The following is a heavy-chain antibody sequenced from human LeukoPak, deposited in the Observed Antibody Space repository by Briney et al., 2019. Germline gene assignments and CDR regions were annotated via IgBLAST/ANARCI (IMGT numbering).Heavy chain of an antibody. V-gene: IGHV4-39*07. D-gene: IGHD4-17*01. Sequence: PSETLSLTCTVSGGSISSSSYYWGWIRQPPGKGLEWIGSIYYSGSTYYNPSLKSRVTISVDTSKNQFSLKLSSVTAADTAVYYCAREGGYGDYPFDYWGQGTLVTVSS. J-gene: IGHJ4*02. CDR2: IYYSGST. CDR1: GGSISSSSYY. CDR3: AREGGYGDYPFDY.